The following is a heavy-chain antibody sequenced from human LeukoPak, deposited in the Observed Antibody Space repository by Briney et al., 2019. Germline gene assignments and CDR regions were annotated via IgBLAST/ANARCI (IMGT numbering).Heavy chain of an antibody. J-gene: IGHJ4*02. D-gene: IGHD3-22*01. CDR1: GFTFDDYT. CDR2: ISWDGGSR. CDR3: AREPRGSSGN. Sequence: GGSLRLSCAASGFTFDDYTIHWVRQAPGKGLEWVSLISWDGGSRYYADSVKGRFTISRDNAKNSLYLQMNSLRAEDTAVYYCAREPRGSSGNWGQGTLVTVSS. V-gene: IGHV3-43*01.